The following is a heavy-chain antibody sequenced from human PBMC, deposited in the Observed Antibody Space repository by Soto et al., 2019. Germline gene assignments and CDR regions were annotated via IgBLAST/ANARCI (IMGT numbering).Heavy chain of an antibody. CDR2: IYPGDSDT. CDR1: GYSFSTYW. Sequence: EVQLVQSGAEVKKPGESLKISCKGSGYSFSTYWIGWVRQMPGKGLEWMGIIYPGDSDTRYSPSFQGQVTMSADKSIGAVYLQWSSLKASDTAMYYCARHKWDHSYGSDAFEIWGQGTMVNVSS. V-gene: IGHV5-51*01. CDR3: ARHKWDHSYGSDAFEI. J-gene: IGHJ3*02. D-gene: IGHD5-18*01.